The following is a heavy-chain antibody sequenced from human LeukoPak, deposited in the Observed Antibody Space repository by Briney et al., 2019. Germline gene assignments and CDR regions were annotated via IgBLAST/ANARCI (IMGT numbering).Heavy chain of an antibody. V-gene: IGHV4-34*01. Sequence: SETLSLTCAVYGGSLSGYYWSWIRQPPGKGLGWSGEINHSGSTNYNPSLKSRVTISVYTSKNQFSLKLSSVTAADTAVYYCARGRSSGWYNNYFDYWGQGTLVTVSS. D-gene: IGHD6-19*01. J-gene: IGHJ4*02. CDR2: INHSGST. CDR1: GGSLSGYY. CDR3: ARGRSSGWYNNYFDY.